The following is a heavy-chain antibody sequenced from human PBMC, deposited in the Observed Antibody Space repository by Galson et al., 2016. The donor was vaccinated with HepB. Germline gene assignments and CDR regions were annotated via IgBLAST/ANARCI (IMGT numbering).Heavy chain of an antibody. D-gene: IGHD2/OR15-2a*01. CDR1: GYTFTNYY. CDR3: AREVGDCDSTKCSKQHFDS. J-gene: IGHJ4*02. Sequence: SVKVSCKASGYTFTNYYMHWVRQAPGQGLEWMAIINPGDGRSHSAQNLQGRVTVTRDTSTSTVYMELSSLMSEETAMYYCAREVGDCDSTKCSKQHFDSWGQGTLVTVSS. CDR2: INPGDGRS. V-gene: IGHV1-46*04.